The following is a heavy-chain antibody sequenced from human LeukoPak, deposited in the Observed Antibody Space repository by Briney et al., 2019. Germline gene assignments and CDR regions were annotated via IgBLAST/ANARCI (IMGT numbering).Heavy chain of an antibody. CDR1: GGSISSGSYY. V-gene: IGHV4-61*02. CDR2: IYTSGST. J-gene: IGHJ6*03. CDR3: ARGNYAPRYYYYYMDV. D-gene: IGHD4-11*01. Sequence: SQTLSLTCTVSGGSISSGSYYWSWIRQPAGKGLEWIGRIYTSGSTNYNPSLKSRVTMSVDTSKNQFSLKLSSVTAADTAVYYCARGNYAPRYYYYYMDVWGKGTTVTVSS.